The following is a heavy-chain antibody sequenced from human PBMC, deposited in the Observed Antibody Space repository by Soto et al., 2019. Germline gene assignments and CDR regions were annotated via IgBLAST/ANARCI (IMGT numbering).Heavy chain of an antibody. CDR2: ISSSGSTI. V-gene: IGHV3-48*03. D-gene: IGHD1-26*01. J-gene: IGHJ4*02. Sequence: PGGSLRLSCAASGFTFSSYEMNWVRQAPGKGLEWVSYISSSGSTIYYADSVKGRFTISRDNAKNSLYLQMNSLRAEDTAVYYCAKDVEGGSLFRGAFDYWGQGTQVTVSS. CDR3: AKDVEGGSLFRGAFDY. CDR1: GFTFSSYE.